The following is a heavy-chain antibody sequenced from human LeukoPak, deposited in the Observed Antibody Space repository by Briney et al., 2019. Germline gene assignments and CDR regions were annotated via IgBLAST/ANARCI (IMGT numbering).Heavy chain of an antibody. CDR2: IYHSGST. Sequence: SETLSLTCAVSGYSISSGYYWGWIRQPPGKGLGWIGSIYHSGSTYYNPSLKSRVTISVDTSKNQFSLKLSSVTAADTAVYYCASQAVVPAAIVDYWGQGTLVTVSS. CDR1: GYSISSGYY. V-gene: IGHV4-38-2*01. J-gene: IGHJ4*02. CDR3: ASQAVVPAAIVDY. D-gene: IGHD2-2*02.